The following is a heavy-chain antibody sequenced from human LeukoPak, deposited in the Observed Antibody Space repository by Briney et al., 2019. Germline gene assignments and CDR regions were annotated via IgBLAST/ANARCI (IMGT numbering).Heavy chain of an antibody. CDR1: GVSFSGYY. V-gene: IGHV4-34*01. CDR2: INHSGST. CDR3: ARKVQDFWSGYYYYFDY. D-gene: IGHD3-3*01. J-gene: IGHJ4*02. Sequence: SETLSLTCAVYGVSFSGYYWSWIRQPPGKGLEWIGEINHSGSTNYNPSLKSRVTISVDTSKNQFSLKLSSVTAADTAVYYCARKVQDFWSGYYYYFDYWGQGTLVTVSS.